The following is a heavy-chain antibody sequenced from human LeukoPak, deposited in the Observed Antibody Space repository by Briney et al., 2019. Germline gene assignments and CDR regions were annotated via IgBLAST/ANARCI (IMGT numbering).Heavy chain of an antibody. Sequence: QPGGSLRLSCAGSGFTFSNYAMSWVRQAPGKGLEWVSVISASDGSTYYADSVKGRFTVSRDNSKNTLYLQMNSLRAEDTAVYYCAKEPFHRSYPGAFDIWGQGTMVTVSS. CDR2: ISASDGST. V-gene: IGHV3-23*01. CDR3: AKEPFHRSYPGAFDI. J-gene: IGHJ3*02. D-gene: IGHD1-26*01. CDR1: GFTFSNYA.